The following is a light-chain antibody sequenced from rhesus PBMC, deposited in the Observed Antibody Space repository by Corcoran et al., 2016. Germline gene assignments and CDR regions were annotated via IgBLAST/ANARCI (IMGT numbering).Light chain of an antibody. J-gene: IGKJ1*01. Sequence: DIQMTQSPSSLSASVGDTVTITCQASQGISKYLAWYQQKPGKAPKLLIYDASTLQRGVPSRFSGSGSGTEFTLTISSRQTEYFGTYYCQQHNSYPPTFGQGTKVEIK. CDR3: QQHNSYPPT. CDR2: DAS. V-gene: IGKV1-25*01. CDR1: QGISKY.